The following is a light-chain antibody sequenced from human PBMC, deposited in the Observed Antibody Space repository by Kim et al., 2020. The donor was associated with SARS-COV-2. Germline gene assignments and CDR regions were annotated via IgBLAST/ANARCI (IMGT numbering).Light chain of an antibody. Sequence: DIQMTQSPSSLSASVGDRVTITSRASQSISSYLNWYQQKPGKAPKLLIYAASSLQSGVPSRFSGSGSGTDFTLTISSLQPEDFATYYCQQSYSTPQTFGQGTKLEI. CDR2: AAS. CDR3: QQSYSTPQT. CDR1: QSISSY. J-gene: IGKJ2*01. V-gene: IGKV1-39*01.